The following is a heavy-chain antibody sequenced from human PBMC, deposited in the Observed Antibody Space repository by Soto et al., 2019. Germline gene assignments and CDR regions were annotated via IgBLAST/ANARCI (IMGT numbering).Heavy chain of an antibody. CDR1: GGSISSTTSY. V-gene: IGHV4-31*03. CDR2: IYYTGNT. D-gene: IGHD3-16*01. CDR3: AREGGDGVDY. Sequence: QVQLQETGPGLVKPSQTLSLTCTVSGGSISSTTSYWSWIRQHPGEGLEWIGYIYYTGNTYYNPSLKSRVTISVDTSENQFSLKWTSVTVADTAVYYCAREGGDGVDYWGQRALVTVSS. J-gene: IGHJ4*02.